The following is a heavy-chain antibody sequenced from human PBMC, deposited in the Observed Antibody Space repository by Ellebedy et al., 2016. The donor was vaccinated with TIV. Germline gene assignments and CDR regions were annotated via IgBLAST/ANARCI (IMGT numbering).Heavy chain of an antibody. D-gene: IGHD6-19*01. CDR2: IYSGGST. J-gene: IGHJ4*02. CDR1: GFTVSSNY. Sequence: GESLKISCAASGFTVSSNYMSWVRQAPGKGLEWASVIYSGGSTYYADSVKGRFTISRDNSKNTLYLQMNSLRAEDTAVYYCARVKRGGWYVFYWGQGTLVTVSS. V-gene: IGHV3-66*01. CDR3: ARVKRGGWYVFY.